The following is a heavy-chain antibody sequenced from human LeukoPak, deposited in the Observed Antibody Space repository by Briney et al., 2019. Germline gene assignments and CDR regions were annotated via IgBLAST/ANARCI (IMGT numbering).Heavy chain of an antibody. CDR3: ARQRVEVVIASIYFDY. D-gene: IGHD2-21*01. CDR1: GGSISSSSYY. Sequence: PSETLSLTCTVSGGSISSSSYYWGWIRQPPGKGLEWIGSIYYSGSTYYNPSLKSRVTISVDTSKNQFSLKLSSVTAADTAVYYCARQRVEVVIASIYFDYWDQGTLVTVSS. J-gene: IGHJ4*02. V-gene: IGHV4-39*01. CDR2: IYYSGST.